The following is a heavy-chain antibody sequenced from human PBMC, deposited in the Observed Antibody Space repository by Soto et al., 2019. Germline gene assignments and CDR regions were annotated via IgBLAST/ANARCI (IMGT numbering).Heavy chain of an antibody. CDR3: ARRITPDAFDI. Sequence: GGSLRLSCAASGFTVSSNYMSWVRQAPGKGLEWVSVIYSGGSTYYADSVKGRFTISRDNSKNTLYLQMNSLRPEDTAVYYCARRITPDAFDIWGQGTMVTVSS. V-gene: IGHV3-53*01. CDR1: GFTVSSNY. CDR2: IYSGGST. J-gene: IGHJ3*02. D-gene: IGHD2-15*01.